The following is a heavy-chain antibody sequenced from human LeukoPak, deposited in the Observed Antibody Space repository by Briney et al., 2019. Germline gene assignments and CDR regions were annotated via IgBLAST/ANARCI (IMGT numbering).Heavy chain of an antibody. CDR2: INHNGNVN. Sequence: GGSLRFSCAASGFTFSSYWMNWARQAPGKGLEWVASINHNGNVNYYVYSVKGRFTISRDNAKNSLYLQMSNLRAEDTAVYFCARGGGLDVWGQGATVTVSS. J-gene: IGHJ6*02. D-gene: IGHD3-16*01. CDR3: ARGGGLDV. CDR1: GFTFSSYW. V-gene: IGHV3-7*03.